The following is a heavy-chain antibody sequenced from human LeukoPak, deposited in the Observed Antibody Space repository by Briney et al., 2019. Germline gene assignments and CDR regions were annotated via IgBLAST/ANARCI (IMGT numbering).Heavy chain of an antibody. J-gene: IGHJ4*02. CDR1: AFTFTSFA. CDR2: IGGSGGGT. Sequence: WGSLRLSCAASAFTFTSFAMTWVRQAPGNGLEWVSTIGGSGGGTFYADSVKGRFTISRDNSKNTLYLQMNSLRVDDTAVYYCAKGSGSGWSKFDYWGQGTLVTVSS. V-gene: IGHV3-23*01. CDR3: AKGSGSGWSKFDY. D-gene: IGHD6-19*01.